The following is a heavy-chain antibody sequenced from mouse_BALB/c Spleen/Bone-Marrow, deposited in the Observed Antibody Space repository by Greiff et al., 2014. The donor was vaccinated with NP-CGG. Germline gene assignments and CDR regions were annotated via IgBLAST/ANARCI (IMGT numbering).Heavy chain of an antibody. Sequence: QVQLKESGPELVRPGASVKISCKGSGYTFTDYAMHWVKQSHAKSLEWIGVISTYSGNTNYNQKFKGKATMTVDKSSSTAYMELARLTSEDSAIYYCARYGYGSSYYAMDYWGQGTSVTVSS. CDR3: ARYGYGSSYYAMDY. J-gene: IGHJ4*01. V-gene: IGHV1-67*01. D-gene: IGHD1-1*01. CDR2: ISTYSGNT. CDR1: GYTFTDYA.